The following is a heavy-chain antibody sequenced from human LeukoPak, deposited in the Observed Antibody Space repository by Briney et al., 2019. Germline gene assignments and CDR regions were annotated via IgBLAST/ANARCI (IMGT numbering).Heavy chain of an antibody. CDR2: IKHSGST. V-gene: IGHV4-34*01. CDR3: ARGGSYRYDYVWGSYRYTHGLSWFDP. D-gene: IGHD3-16*02. CDR1: GGSFSGYY. J-gene: IGHJ5*02. Sequence: SETLSLTCAVYGGSFSGYYWSWIREPPGKGREWIGEIKHSGSTNYNPSLKSRVTISVDTSKNQCSLKLSSVTAADTAVYYCARGGSYRYDYVWGSYRYTHGLSWFDPWGQGTLVTVSS.